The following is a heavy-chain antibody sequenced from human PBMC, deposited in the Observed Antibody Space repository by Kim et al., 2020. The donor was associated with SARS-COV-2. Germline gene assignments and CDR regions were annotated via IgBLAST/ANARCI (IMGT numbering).Heavy chain of an antibody. V-gene: IGHV1-2*06. Sequence: ASVKVSCKASGYTFTGYYMHWVRQAPGQGLEWMGRINPNSGGTNYAQKFQGRVTMTRDTSISTAYMELSRLRSDDTAVYYCARDFRTGSSAHFDYWGQGTLVTVSS. CDR1: GYTFTGYY. D-gene: IGHD6-6*01. CDR3: ARDFRTGSSAHFDY. J-gene: IGHJ4*02. CDR2: INPNSGGT.